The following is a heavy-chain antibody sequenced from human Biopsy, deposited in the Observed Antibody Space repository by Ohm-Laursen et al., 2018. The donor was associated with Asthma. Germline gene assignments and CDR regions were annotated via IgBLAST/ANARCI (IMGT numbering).Heavy chain of an antibody. J-gene: IGHJ4*02. Sequence: ALSLTCTVSGVSIRSYYWTWIRQPPGKGLEWIGNIHYSGSTYSNPSLRSRVTISVDTSKKQISLRLSSVIAADTAVYYCAGFCSGGNCPDHWGQGTLVTVSS. CDR2: IHYSGST. CDR1: GVSIRSYY. D-gene: IGHD2-15*01. V-gene: IGHV4-59*01. CDR3: AGFCSGGNCPDH.